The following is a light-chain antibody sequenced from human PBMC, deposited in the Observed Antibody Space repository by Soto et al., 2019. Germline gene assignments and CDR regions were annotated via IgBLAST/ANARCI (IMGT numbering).Light chain of an antibody. Sequence: HSVLTQPASVSGSPGQSITISCPGTSSDVGSYNLVSWYQQHPGKAPKFMIFEGNERPSGLSNRFSGSKSGNTASLTISGLKVEDEADYYCCSSGGSPTYVFGTGTKVTVL. V-gene: IGLV2-23*01. CDR2: EGN. CDR3: CSSGGSPTYV. CDR1: SSDVGSYNL. J-gene: IGLJ1*01.